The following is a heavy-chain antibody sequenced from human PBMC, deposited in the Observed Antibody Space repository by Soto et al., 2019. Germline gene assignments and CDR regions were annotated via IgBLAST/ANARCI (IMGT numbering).Heavy chain of an antibody. CDR2: IYYSGST. V-gene: IGHV4-30-4*01. J-gene: IGHJ4*02. CDR3: SRASYDSSTYYLDY. CDR1: GASISSGDYY. Sequence: QVQLQESGPGLVKPSQTLSLTCTVSGASISSGDYYWTWIRQPPGKGLEWIGSIYYSGSTYYNPSLQSRVTISVATSHTPFSLKLSSVTAADTAVYYCSRASYDSSTYYLDYWGQGTLVTVSS. D-gene: IGHD3-22*01.